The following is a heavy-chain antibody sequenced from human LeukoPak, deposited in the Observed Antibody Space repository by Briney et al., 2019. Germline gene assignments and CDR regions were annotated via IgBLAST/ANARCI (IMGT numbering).Heavy chain of an antibody. CDR1: GFTFSSYV. CDR3: ARGVSRAFDY. Sequence: GGSLRLSCAASGFTFSSYVMHWVRQAPGKGLEWVTLISYDGSNDYYVDSVKGRFTISRDNSKNMLYLHMNSLRPEDTAVYYCARGVSRAFDYWGQGTLVTVSS. V-gene: IGHV3-30*03. CDR2: ISYDGSND. J-gene: IGHJ4*02. D-gene: IGHD6-13*01.